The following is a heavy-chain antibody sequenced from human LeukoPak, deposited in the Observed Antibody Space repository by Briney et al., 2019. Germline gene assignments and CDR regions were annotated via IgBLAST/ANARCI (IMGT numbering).Heavy chain of an antibody. D-gene: IGHD4-17*01. CDR2: IHDSGST. CDR1: GGSVSNDTYY. J-gene: IGHJ3*02. V-gene: IGHV4-61*01. CDR3: ARVTHDYGDAFDI. Sequence: SETLSLTCTVSGGSVSNDTYYWSWIRRPPGKGLEWIGYIHDSGSTNYNPSLKSRVTISVDTSKNQFSLKLSSVTAADTAVYYCARVTHDYGDAFDIWGQGTIVTVSS.